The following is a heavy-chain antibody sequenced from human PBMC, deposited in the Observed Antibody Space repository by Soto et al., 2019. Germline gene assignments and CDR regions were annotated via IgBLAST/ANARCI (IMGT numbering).Heavy chain of an antibody. Sequence: GGSLRLSCAASGFTFSSYAMHWVRQAPGKGLEWVAVISYDGSNKYYADSVKGRFTISRDNSKNTLYLQMNSLRAEDTAVYYCAATRNPPRIDPWGQGTLVTVS. D-gene: IGHD4-4*01. V-gene: IGHV3-30-3*01. CDR1: GFTFSSYA. J-gene: IGHJ5*02. CDR3: AATRNPPRIDP. CDR2: ISYDGSNK.